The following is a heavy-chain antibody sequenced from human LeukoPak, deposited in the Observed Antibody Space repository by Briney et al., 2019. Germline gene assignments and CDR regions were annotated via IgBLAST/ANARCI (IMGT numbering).Heavy chain of an antibody. CDR1: GFTFSSYA. Sequence: GGSLRLSCAASGFTFSSYAMHWVRQAPGKGLEYVSAISSNGGSTYYANSVKGRFTISRDNAENSLFLQMDSLRAEDTAIYYCARDSVVPDAMGDYWGQGTLVTVSS. D-gene: IGHD2-2*01. CDR2: ISSNGGST. J-gene: IGHJ4*02. V-gene: IGHV3-64*01. CDR3: ARDSVVPDAMGDY.